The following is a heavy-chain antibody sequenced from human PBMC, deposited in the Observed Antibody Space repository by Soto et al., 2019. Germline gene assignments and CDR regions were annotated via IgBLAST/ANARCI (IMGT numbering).Heavy chain of an antibody. CDR3: ARENGITVTPFDN. V-gene: IGHV1-3*04. J-gene: IGHJ4*02. CDR2: INTDNGNT. CDR1: GYTFISYA. Sequence: QVHLVQSGAEVKKPGASVKVSCKASGYTFISYAMHWVRQAPGQRLEWMGWINTDNGNTKYSQRFQGRVTITRDTSATTAYMELRSLRFEDTAVYYCARENGITVTPFDNWGQGTLVTVSS. D-gene: IGHD4-17*01.